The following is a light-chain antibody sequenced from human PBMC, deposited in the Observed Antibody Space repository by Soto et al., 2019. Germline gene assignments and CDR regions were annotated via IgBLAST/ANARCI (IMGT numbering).Light chain of an antibody. V-gene: IGLV2-14*01. J-gene: IGLJ3*02. Sequence: QSVLTQPASVSGSPGQSITISCTGTNSDVGAYNYVSWYQHHPGKAPQLIIYEVTNRPSGVSYRFSGSKSGNTASLTISGLQAEDEADYYCTSFTTTTTLVFGGGTKLTVL. CDR3: TSFTTTTTLV. CDR1: NSDVGAYNY. CDR2: EVT.